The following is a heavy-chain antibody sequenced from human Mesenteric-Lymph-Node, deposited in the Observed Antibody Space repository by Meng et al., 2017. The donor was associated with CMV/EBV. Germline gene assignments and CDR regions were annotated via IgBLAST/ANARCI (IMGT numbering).Heavy chain of an antibody. Sequence: GGSLRLSCAASGFTFSSYWMHWVRQAPGKGLVWVSRINSDGSSTSYADSVKGRFTISRDNAKNTLYLQMNSLRAEDTAVYYCARIIAAAGTYFDYWGQGTLVTVSS. J-gene: IGHJ4*02. CDR3: ARIIAAAGTYFDY. V-gene: IGHV3-74*01. D-gene: IGHD6-13*01. CDR1: GFTFSSYW. CDR2: INSDGSST.